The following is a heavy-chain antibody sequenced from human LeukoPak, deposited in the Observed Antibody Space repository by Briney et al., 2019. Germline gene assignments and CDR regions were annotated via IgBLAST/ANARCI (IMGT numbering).Heavy chain of an antibody. CDR1: GRSISSSSYE. V-gene: IGHV4-39*01. J-gene: IGHJ2*01. Sequence: PSETLSLTCTVSGRSISSSSYEWGWIRRPRGKGLEWIGMIYYSGSIYYNPSLKRRVTLTVDTSKTQFSLKLSSVTAADTAVYYCARRDLKDWYFDLWGRGTLVTVSS. CDR3: ARRDLKDWYFDL. CDR2: IYYSGSI.